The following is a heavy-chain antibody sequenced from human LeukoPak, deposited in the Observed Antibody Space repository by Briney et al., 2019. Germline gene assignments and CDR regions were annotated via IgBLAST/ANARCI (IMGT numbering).Heavy chain of an antibody. CDR2: ISGSGGTT. J-gene: IGHJ4*02. V-gene: IGHV3-23*01. CDR3: AKDRRTLGITMAPIDY. D-gene: IGHD3-10*01. Sequence: GGSLRLSCAASGFTFSGHNMNWVRQAPGKGLEWVSYISGSGGTTYYADSVKGRFTISRDSSKNTLYLQMNSLRAEDTAVYYCAKDRRTLGITMAPIDYWGQGTLVTVSS. CDR1: GFTFSGHN.